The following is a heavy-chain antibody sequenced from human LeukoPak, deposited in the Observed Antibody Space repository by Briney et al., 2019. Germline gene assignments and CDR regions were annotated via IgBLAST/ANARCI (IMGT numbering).Heavy chain of an antibody. CDR3: ARWGVPNWFDP. CDR1: GYTFTSYY. J-gene: IGHJ5*02. D-gene: IGHD1-26*01. Sequence: ASVKVSCKASGYTFTSYYMHWVRQAPGQGLEWMGIINPSGGSTSYAQKFQGRVTMTRDTSTSTAYMELRSLRSDDTAVYYCARWGVPNWFDPWGQGTLVTVSS. V-gene: IGHV1-46*01. CDR2: INPSGGST.